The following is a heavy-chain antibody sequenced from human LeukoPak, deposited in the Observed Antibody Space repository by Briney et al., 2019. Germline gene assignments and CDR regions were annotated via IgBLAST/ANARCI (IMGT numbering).Heavy chain of an antibody. CDR2: IYYSGST. V-gene: IGHV4-59*08. CDR1: GGSISSYY. Sequence: SETLSLTCTVSGGSISSYYWSWIRQPPGKGLEWIGYIYYSGSTNYNPSLKSRVTISVDTSKNQFSLKLSSVTAADTAVYYCARLLNYYDSSGYYYEVFDYWGQGTLVTASS. J-gene: IGHJ4*02. D-gene: IGHD3-22*01. CDR3: ARLLNYYDSSGYYYEVFDY.